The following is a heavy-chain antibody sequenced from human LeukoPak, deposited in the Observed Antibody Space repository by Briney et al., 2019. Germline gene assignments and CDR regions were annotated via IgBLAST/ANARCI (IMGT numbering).Heavy chain of an antibody. J-gene: IGHJ4*02. Sequence: GGSLRLSCAASGFTISSYSMNWVGQALGKGLEWVSSISSSSSYIYYADSVKGRSTISRDNAKNSLYLQMNSLRAEDTAVYYCARDAYSGYVEPDYWGQGTLVTVSS. CDR1: GFTISSYS. CDR3: ARDAYSGYVEPDY. D-gene: IGHD5-12*01. V-gene: IGHV3-21*01. CDR2: ISSSSSYI.